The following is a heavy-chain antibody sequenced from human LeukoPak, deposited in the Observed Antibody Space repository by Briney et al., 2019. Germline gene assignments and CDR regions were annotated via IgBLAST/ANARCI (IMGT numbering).Heavy chain of an antibody. Sequence: PVGSLRLSCAASGFTFSSYGMSWVRQAPGKGLEWVSAISGDGFNAYYADSVKGRFTISRDNSKNTLYLQMNSLKAEDTAVYYCAKENGYSSSWYTQNAFDIWGQGTMVTVSS. J-gene: IGHJ3*02. D-gene: IGHD6-13*01. CDR2: ISGDGFNA. CDR3: AKENGYSSSWYTQNAFDI. CDR1: GFTFSSYG. V-gene: IGHV3-23*01.